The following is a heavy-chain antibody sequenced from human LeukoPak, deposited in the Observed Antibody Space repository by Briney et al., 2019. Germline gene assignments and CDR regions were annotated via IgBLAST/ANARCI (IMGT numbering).Heavy chain of an antibody. CDR1: GDTFTAYY. Sequence: ASVKVSCKASGDTFTAYYIHWVRQAPGQGLEWMGWINADNGGTNYPPKFQGQVTVTRDTSVSTTFMEMTTLRSDDTAIYFCMILSPPDAYWGQGTLVTVSS. J-gene: IGHJ4*02. V-gene: IGHV1-2*02. CDR2: INADNGGT. CDR3: MILSPPDAY. D-gene: IGHD3/OR15-3a*01.